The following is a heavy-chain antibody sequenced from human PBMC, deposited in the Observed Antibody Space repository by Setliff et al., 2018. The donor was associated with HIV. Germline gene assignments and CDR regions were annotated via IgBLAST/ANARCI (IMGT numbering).Heavy chain of an antibody. CDR2: IYASRST. D-gene: IGHD4-17*01. CDR1: GGSLSNYY. CDR3: ARVQMAYAAFDV. J-gene: IGHJ3*01. Sequence: SETLSLTCTVAGGSLSNYYWSWIRQSPGKGPEWIGYIYASRSTNHNPSLKSRVTISPDTSKNQFSLKLSSVTAADTAVYYCARVQMAYAAFDVWGQGTMVTVSS. V-gene: IGHV4-4*09.